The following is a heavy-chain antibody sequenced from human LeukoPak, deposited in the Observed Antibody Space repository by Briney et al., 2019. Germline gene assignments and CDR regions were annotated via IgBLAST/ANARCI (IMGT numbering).Heavy chain of an antibody. Sequence: PGGSLRLSCAASGFTFSSYEINWVRQAPGKGLEWISYISSSGSTIYYADSVKGRFTISRDNAKNSLYLQMNSLRAEDTAVYYCARDNYDSSTPYYFDYWGQGTLVTVSS. V-gene: IGHV3-48*03. CDR1: GFTFSSYE. J-gene: IGHJ4*02. D-gene: IGHD3-22*01. CDR3: ARDNYDSSTPYYFDY. CDR2: ISSSGSTI.